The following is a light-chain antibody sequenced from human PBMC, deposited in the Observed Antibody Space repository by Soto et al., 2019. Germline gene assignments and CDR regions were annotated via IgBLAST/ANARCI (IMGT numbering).Light chain of an antibody. CDR2: KAS. V-gene: IGKV1-5*03. CDR3: QQYNSYPWA. Sequence: DIQMTQSPSTLSASLGDRVTITCRASQSISSRLAWYQQKPGKAPKLLIYKASTLESGVPSNFSGSGSGTEFTLTISSLQPEDFATYYCQQYNSYPWAFGQGTKVDIK. CDR1: QSISSR. J-gene: IGKJ1*01.